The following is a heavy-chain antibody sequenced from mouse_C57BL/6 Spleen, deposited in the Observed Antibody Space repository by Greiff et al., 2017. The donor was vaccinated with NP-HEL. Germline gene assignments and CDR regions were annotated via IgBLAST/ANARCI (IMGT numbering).Heavy chain of an antibody. V-gene: IGHV1-55*01. J-gene: IGHJ2*01. CDR1: GYTFTSYW. D-gene: IGHD1-1*01. Sequence: QVQLQQPGAELVKPGASVKMSCKASGYTFTSYWITWVKQRPGQGLEWIGDIYPGSGSTNYNEKFKSKATLTVDTSSSTAYMQLSRLTSEDSAVYYCASYYGSSLSYFDYWGQGTTLTVSS. CDR3: ASYYGSSLSYFDY. CDR2: IYPGSGST.